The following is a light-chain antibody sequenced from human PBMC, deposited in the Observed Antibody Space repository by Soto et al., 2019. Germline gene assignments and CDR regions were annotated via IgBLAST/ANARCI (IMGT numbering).Light chain of an antibody. CDR3: QRRSNWPLT. Sequence: EIVLTQSPATLSLSPGERATLSYRASQSVSSNLAWYQQKPGQAPRLLIYDASNRASGIPARFSGSGSGTDLPLTISSLEPEDFAVYYCQRRSNWPLTFGGGTKGEI. CDR1: QSVSSN. CDR2: DAS. J-gene: IGKJ4*01. V-gene: IGKV3-11*01.